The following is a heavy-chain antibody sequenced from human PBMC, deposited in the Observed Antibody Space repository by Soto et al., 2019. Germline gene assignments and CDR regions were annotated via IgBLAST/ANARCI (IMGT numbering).Heavy chain of an antibody. V-gene: IGHV1-24*01. CDR1: GYTLTELS. CDR3: ATGGGIAARPNNWFDL. Sequence: ASVKVSCKVSGYTLTELSMHWVRQAPGKGLEWMGGFDPEDGETIYAQKFQGRVTMTEDTSTDTAYMELSSLRSEDTAVYYCATGGGIAARPNNWFDLWGQGTLVTVSS. J-gene: IGHJ5*02. CDR2: FDPEDGET. D-gene: IGHD6-6*01.